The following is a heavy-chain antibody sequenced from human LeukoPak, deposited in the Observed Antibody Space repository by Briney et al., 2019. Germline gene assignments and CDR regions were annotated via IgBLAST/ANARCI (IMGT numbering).Heavy chain of an antibody. V-gene: IGHV3-53*01. CDR1: GFTVSSNS. CDR2: IYSDNT. CDR3: AELGITMIGGV. D-gene: IGHD3-10*02. Sequence: GGSLRLSCTVSGFTVSSNSMSWVRQAPGKGLEWVSFIYSDNTHYSYSVKGRFTISRDNAKNSLYLQMNSLRAEDTAVYYCAELGITMIGGVWGKGTTVTISS. J-gene: IGHJ6*04.